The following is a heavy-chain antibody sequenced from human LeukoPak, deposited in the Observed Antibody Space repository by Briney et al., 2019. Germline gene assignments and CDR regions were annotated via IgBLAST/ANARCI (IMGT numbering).Heavy chain of an antibody. Sequence: GASVKVSCKASGGTFSSYAISWVRQAPGQGLEWMGRIIPILGIANYAQKFQGRVTITADKSTSTAYMELSSLRSEDTAVYYCARAFSMVRGVIKGHGMDVWGQGTTVTVSS. CDR2: IIPILGIA. D-gene: IGHD3-10*01. V-gene: IGHV1-69*04. CDR3: ARAFSMVRGVIKGHGMDV. CDR1: GGTFSSYA. J-gene: IGHJ6*02.